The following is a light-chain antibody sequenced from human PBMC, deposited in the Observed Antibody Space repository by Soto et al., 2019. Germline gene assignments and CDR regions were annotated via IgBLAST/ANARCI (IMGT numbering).Light chain of an antibody. CDR1: QSISTW. CDR2: RAS. V-gene: IGKV1-5*03. CDR3: QQYNGYPFS. Sequence: DIQMTQSPSTLSASIGDRVTITCRASQSISTWLAWYQHRPGKAPLLLIYRASTLKSGVTSRFSGSGSGTEFTLTISSLQPDDFASYYCQQYNGYPFSFGQGTKLEIK. J-gene: IGKJ2*03.